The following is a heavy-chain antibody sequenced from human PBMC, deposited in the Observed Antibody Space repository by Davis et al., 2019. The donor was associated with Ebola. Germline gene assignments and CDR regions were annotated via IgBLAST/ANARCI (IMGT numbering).Heavy chain of an antibody. CDR1: GGSISSGGYY. V-gene: IGHV4-31*02. CDR2: IYYSGST. CDR3: ARVLLDNWNMGWFDP. D-gene: IGHD1/OR15-1a*01. Sequence: SETLSLTCTVSGGSISSGGYYWTWIRQLPGKGLEWIGYIYYSGSTYYNPSLKSRVTISVDTSKNQFSLKLSSVTAADTAVYYCARVLLDNWNMGWFDPWGQGTLVTVSS. J-gene: IGHJ5*02.